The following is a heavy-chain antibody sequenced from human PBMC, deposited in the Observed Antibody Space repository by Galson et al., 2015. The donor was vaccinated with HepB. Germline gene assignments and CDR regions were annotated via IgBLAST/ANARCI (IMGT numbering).Heavy chain of an antibody. CDR1: GGSISSGGYS. CDR2: IYHSGST. V-gene: IGHV4-30-2*01. D-gene: IGHD3-22*01. Sequence: TLSLTCAVSGGSISSGGYSWSWIRQPPGKGLEWIGYIYHSGSTYYNPSLKSRVTISVDRSKNQFSLKLSSVTAADTAVYYCARGGGPAYYYDSSGYPLDYWGQGTLVTVSS. CDR3: ARGGGPAYYYDSSGYPLDY. J-gene: IGHJ4*02.